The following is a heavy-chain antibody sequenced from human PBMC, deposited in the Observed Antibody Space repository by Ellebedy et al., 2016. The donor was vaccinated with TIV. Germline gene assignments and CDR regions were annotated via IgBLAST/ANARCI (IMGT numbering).Heavy chain of an antibody. D-gene: IGHD6-13*01. J-gene: IGHJ5*02. CDR2: INHSGST. V-gene: IGHV4-34*01. Sequence: SETLSLTXAVYGGSFSGYYWSWIRQPPGKGLEWIGEINHSGSTNYNPSLKSRVTISVDTSKNQFSLKLSSVTAADTAVYYCARDGGSSWYPNWFDPWGQGTLVTVSS. CDR3: ARDGGSSWYPNWFDP. CDR1: GGSFSGYY.